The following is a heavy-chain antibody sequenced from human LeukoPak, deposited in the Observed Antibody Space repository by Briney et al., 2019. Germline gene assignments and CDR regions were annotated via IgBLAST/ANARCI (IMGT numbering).Heavy chain of an antibody. Sequence: GSLRLSCTACGFSFGDHAMTWVRQAPGKALEWVSLIRSEAYGQTTEYAASVKDRFTISRDNSKGIVYLQMNSLKTEDTAKYYCARGPIYLWIYYGMDVWGQGTTVIVSS. D-gene: IGHD3-9*01. J-gene: IGHJ6*02. CDR2: IRSEAYGQTT. CDR1: GFSFGDHA. CDR3: ARGPIYLWIYYGMDV. V-gene: IGHV3-49*04.